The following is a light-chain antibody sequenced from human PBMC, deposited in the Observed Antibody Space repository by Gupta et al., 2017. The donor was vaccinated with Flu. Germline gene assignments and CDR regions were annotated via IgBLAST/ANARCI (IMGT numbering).Light chain of an antibody. CDR1: QTLLYSSNNKNY. CDR3: QQYSPYPLT. Sequence: DIVMTQSPDSLAVSLGERATINCKSSQTLLYSSNNKNYLAWYQQKPGKPPKLRIYWADTRETGVPDRFSGSGSGTDFTHTISRLQAEDVAVYYCQQYSPYPLTLGHGPKVAI. J-gene: IGKJ3*01. CDR2: WAD. V-gene: IGKV4-1*01.